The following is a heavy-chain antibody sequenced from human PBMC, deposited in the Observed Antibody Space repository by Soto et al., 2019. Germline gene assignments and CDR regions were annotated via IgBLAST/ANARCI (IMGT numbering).Heavy chain of an antibody. CDR2: IYYSGST. CDR1: GGSISGDY. CDR3: ARLAWRYGYGNYYFDY. V-gene: IGHV4-59*01. D-gene: IGHD5-18*01. Sequence: QVQLQESGPRLVKPSETLSLTCTVSGGSISGDYWSCIRQPPGKGVEWNGNIYYSGSTNYNPSLKSRVTLSVDTSKHQFSRKLSSVTAAYTAVYYCARLAWRYGYGNYYFDYWGQGTLVTVSS. J-gene: IGHJ4*02.